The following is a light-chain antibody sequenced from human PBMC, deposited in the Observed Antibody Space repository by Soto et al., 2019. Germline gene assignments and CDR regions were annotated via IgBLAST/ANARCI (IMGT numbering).Light chain of an antibody. Sequence: QSVMSQSPSASGTPGQRVSISCSGSSSNIGTNTVNWFQHLPGTAPKLLIYSSNRRPSGVPDRFSGSKSGTSASLAISGLQSEDEADYYCAAWDDSLNGVVFGGGTQLTVL. CDR1: SSNIGTNT. V-gene: IGLV1-44*01. J-gene: IGLJ2*01. CDR2: SSN. CDR3: AAWDDSLNGVV.